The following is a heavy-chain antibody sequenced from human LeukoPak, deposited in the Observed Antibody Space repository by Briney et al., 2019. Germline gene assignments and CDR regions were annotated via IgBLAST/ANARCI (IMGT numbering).Heavy chain of an antibody. V-gene: IGHV4-39*07. J-gene: IGHJ4*02. D-gene: IGHD5-18*01. Sequence: SETLSLTCTVSGGSISSSSYYWGWIRQPPGQGLEWIGSIYYSGSTYYNPSLKSRVTISVDTSKNQFSLKLSSVTAADTAVYYCARATGYGSLDYWGQGTLVTVSS. CDR1: GGSISSSSYY. CDR3: ARATGYGSLDY. CDR2: IYYSGST.